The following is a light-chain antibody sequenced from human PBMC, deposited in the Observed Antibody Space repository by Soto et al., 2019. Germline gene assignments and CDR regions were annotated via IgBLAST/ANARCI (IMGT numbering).Light chain of an antibody. V-gene: IGLV1-44*01. Sequence: QSVLTQPPSASGTPGQRVTISCSGSSSNVGGNPVNWYQHVPTTAPKLLIYTNTQRPSGVPDRFSGSKSGTSASLAISGLQSEDEADYNCASWDDSVNGPVFGTGTKLTVL. CDR2: TNT. CDR3: ASWDDSVNGPV. J-gene: IGLJ1*01. CDR1: SSNVGGNP.